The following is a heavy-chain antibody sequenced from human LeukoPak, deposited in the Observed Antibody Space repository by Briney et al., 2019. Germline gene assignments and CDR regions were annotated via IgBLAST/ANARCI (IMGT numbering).Heavy chain of an antibody. D-gene: IGHD3-10*01. CDR3: ARATMVRGVISPITFGMDV. Sequence: ASVKVSCKASGYTFTGHYMHWVRQAPGQGLEWMGWINPNSGGTNYAQKFQGRVTMTRDTSISTAYMELSRLRSDDTAVYYCARATMVRGVISPITFGMDVWGQGTTVTVSS. CDR1: GYTFTGHY. V-gene: IGHV1-2*02. CDR2: INPNSGGT. J-gene: IGHJ6*02.